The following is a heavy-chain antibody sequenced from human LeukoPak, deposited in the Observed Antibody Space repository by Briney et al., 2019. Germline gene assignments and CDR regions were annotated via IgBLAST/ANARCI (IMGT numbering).Heavy chain of an antibody. V-gene: IGHV3-7*01. J-gene: IGHJ4*02. Sequence: GGSLRLSCAASGFTFSSYWVSWVRQAPGKGLKWVANIKQDGSEKYYVDSVKGRFTISRDNAKNSLYLQMNSLRAEDTAVYYCATPTGYYYDSSGHPIDYWGQGTLVTVSS. D-gene: IGHD3-22*01. CDR1: GFTFSSYW. CDR3: ATPTGYYYDSSGHPIDY. CDR2: IKQDGSEK.